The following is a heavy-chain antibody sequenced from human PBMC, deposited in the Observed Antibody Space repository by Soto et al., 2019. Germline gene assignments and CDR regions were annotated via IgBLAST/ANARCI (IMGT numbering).Heavy chain of an antibody. CDR1: GYTFSNYG. CDR2: ISGYNGNT. D-gene: IGHD5-18*01. J-gene: IGHJ6*02. Sequence: QVPLVQSGDEVKKPGASVKVSCKASGYTFSNYGISWVRQGPGQGLEWMGWISGYNGNTHYEEKVQDRIKMTTDTSTSTTYLELRSLRSDDTAVYFCARDPGFGFGYSYAFAMDVWGQGTTVTVSS. CDR3: ARDPGFGFGYSYAFAMDV. V-gene: IGHV1-18*01.